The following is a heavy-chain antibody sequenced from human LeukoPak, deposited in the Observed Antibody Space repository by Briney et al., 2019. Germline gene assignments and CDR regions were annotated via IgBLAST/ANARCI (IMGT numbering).Heavy chain of an antibody. J-gene: IGHJ4*02. V-gene: IGHV1-69*01. CDR2: IIPIFGTA. Sequence: GSSVKVSCKASGGTFSSYAISWVRQAPGQGLGWMGGIIPIFGTANYAQRFQGRVTITADESTSTAYMELSSLRSEDTAVYYCARAGDYYDKGVLGYWGQGTLVTVSS. CDR3: ARAGDYYDKGVLGY. CDR1: GGTFSSYA. D-gene: IGHD3-22*01.